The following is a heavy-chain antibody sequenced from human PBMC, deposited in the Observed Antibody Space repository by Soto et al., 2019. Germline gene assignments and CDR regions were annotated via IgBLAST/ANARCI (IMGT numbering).Heavy chain of an antibody. CDR2: SSAYNGNT. CDR3: ARDRYGDYPFDY. CDR1: GYIFTSFG. V-gene: IGHV1-18*01. Sequence: GGGVKGSCEGFGYIFTSFGIIWVRPATGQGLESMGWSSAYNGNTNYEQKGQGRVTMTTDTSTSTAFMKLRSLRSDDTAVYYCARDRYGDYPFDYWGQGTLVTVSS. J-gene: IGHJ4*02. D-gene: IGHD2-21*02.